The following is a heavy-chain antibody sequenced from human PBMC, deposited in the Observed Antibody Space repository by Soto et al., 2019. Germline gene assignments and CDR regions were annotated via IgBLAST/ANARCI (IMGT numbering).Heavy chain of an antibody. CDR2: IYYSGST. D-gene: IGHD3-10*01. V-gene: IGHV4-39*01. J-gene: IGHJ6*02. CDR3: ASGAYYYGSGSYYKGQDGMDV. CDR1: GGSISSSSYY. Sequence: SETLSLTCTVSGGSISSSSYYWGWIRQPPGKGLEWIGSIYYSGSTYYNPSLKSRVTISVDTSKNQFSLKLSSVTAADTAVYYCASGAYYYGSGSYYKGQDGMDVWGQGTTVTVSS.